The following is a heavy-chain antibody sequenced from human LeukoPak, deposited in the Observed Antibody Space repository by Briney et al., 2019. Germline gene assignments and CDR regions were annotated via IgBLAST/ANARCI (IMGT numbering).Heavy chain of an antibody. CDR1: GYNFPNYW. CDR2: IYPGDSDI. J-gene: IGHJ1*01. D-gene: IGHD3-10*01. V-gene: IGHV5-51*01. CDR3: ATYAGSYSKYFQH. Sequence: GESLKISCKGSGYNFPNYWIHWVRQMPGKGLEWMGIIYPGDSDIRYSPSFQGQVTISADKSISTAYLQWSSLKASDTAMYFCATYAGSYSKYFQHWGQGTLVTVSS.